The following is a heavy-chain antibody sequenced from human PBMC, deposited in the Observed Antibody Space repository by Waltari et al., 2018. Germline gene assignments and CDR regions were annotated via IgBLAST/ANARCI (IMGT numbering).Heavy chain of an antibody. CDR2: IRSKAYGGTT. V-gene: IGHV3-49*03. Sequence: EVQLVESGGGLVQPGRSLRLSCTASGFTFGDYAMSWFRQAPGKGLEWVGFIRSKAYGGTTEYAASVKGRFTISRDDSKSIAYLQMNSLKTEDTAVYYCTRDEEITIFGVVVAYFDYWGQGTLVTVSS. CDR1: GFTFGDYA. D-gene: IGHD3-3*01. J-gene: IGHJ4*02. CDR3: TRDEEITIFGVVVAYFDY.